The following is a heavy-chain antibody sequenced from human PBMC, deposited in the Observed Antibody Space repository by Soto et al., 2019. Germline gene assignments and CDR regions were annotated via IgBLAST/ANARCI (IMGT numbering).Heavy chain of an antibody. CDR1: GFTFGSYA. V-gene: IGHV3-23*01. Sequence: GGSLRLSCAASGFTFGSYAMTWVRQAPGKGLEWVSSISGRGDDTYYADSVKGRFTISRDNSKNTLFLQMTSLRADDTAVYYCAKDRGTGYCSGGSCYPLDYWGPGTLVTVSS. CDR2: ISGRGDDT. CDR3: AKDRGTGYCSGGSCYPLDY. D-gene: IGHD2-15*01. J-gene: IGHJ4*02.